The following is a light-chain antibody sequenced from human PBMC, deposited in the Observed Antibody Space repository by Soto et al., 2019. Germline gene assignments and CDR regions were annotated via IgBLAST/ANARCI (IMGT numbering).Light chain of an antibody. Sequence: QSALTQPASVSGSPGQSITISCTGTSSDIGGYDYVSWYQQYPGKAPKLIIYEVSNRPSDISVRFSGSKSGSAASLTVSGLQAEDEADYYCSSCSGRRHWVFGGGTKLTGL. V-gene: IGLV2-14*01. CDR2: EVS. CDR3: SSCSGRRHWV. CDR1: SSDIGGYDY. J-gene: IGLJ3*02.